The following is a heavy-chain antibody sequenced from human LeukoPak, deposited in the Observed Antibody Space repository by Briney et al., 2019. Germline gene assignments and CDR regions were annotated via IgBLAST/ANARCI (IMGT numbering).Heavy chain of an antibody. Sequence: GRSLRLSCAASGFTFSSYGMHWVRQAPGKGLEWVAVISYDGSNKYYADSVKGRFTISRDNSKNTLYLQMNSLRAEDTAVYYCAKDGRGGMDVWGKGTTVTVSS. J-gene: IGHJ6*04. CDR2: ISYDGSNK. D-gene: IGHD1-1*01. V-gene: IGHV3-30*18. CDR3: AKDGRGGMDV. CDR1: GFTFSSYG.